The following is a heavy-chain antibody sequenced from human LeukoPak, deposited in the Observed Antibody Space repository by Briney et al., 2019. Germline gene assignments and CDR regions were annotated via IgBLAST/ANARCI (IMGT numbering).Heavy chain of an antibody. D-gene: IGHD4-17*01. CDR2: IYTSGST. Sequence: SETLSLTCAVYGGSFRGYYWSWIRQPAGKGLEWIGRIYTSGSTNYNPSLKSRVTMSVDTSKNQFSLKLSSVTAADTAVYFCAGGMPGDYDYNCFDTWGQGTLVTVSS. CDR3: AGGMPGDYDYNCFDT. CDR1: GGSFRGYY. J-gene: IGHJ5*02. V-gene: IGHV4-59*10.